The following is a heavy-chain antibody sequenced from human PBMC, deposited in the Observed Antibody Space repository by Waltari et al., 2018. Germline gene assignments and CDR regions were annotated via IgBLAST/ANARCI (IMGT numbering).Heavy chain of an antibody. Sequence: EVELVESGGGLVQPGGSLRLSWAVAGAGLSDRGMQWVRQTPEKGLVWVARVNSDGSNTAYADSVRGRFIISRDTARNTLFLQMSSVRVDDTALYYCVAATPSSDKWGQGTLVTVSS. D-gene: IGHD6-19*01. CDR3: VAATPSSDK. J-gene: IGHJ4*02. CDR2: VNSDGSNT. CDR1: GAGLSDRG. V-gene: IGHV3-74*01.